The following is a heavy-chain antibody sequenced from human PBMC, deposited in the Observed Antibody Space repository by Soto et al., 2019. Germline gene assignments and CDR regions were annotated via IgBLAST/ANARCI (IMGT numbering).Heavy chain of an antibody. D-gene: IGHD3-10*01. CDR3: ATRTDYYRI. Sequence: GGSLRLSCAASGFTFSSYAMTWVRQAPGKGLEWVSGISDSGDTTYYADSVKGRFTISRDNSKNTLYLQMNSLTAEDTAIYYCATRTDYYRIWGQGTLVTVSS. CDR2: ISDSGDTT. V-gene: IGHV3-23*01. CDR1: GFTFSSYA. J-gene: IGHJ4*02.